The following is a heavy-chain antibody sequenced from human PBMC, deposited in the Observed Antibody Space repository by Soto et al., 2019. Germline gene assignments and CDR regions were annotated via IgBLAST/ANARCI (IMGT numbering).Heavy chain of an antibody. J-gene: IGHJ6*03. CDR1: GFTFDDYA. CDR2: ISWNSGSI. V-gene: IGHV3-9*01. D-gene: IGHD4-4*01. Sequence: DVQLVESGGGLVQPGRSLRLSCAASGFTFDDYAMHWVRQAPGKGLEWVSGISWNSGSIGYADSVKGRFTISRDNAKNSLYLQMNSLRAEDTALYYCAKVGGEGSNYDYYYYMDVWGKGTTVTVSS. CDR3: AKVGGEGSNYDYYYYMDV.